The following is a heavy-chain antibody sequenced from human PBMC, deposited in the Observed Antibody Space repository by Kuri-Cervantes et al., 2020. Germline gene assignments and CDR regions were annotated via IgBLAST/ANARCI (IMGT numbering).Heavy chain of an antibody. V-gene: IGHV2-5*02. CDR1: GFSLSHSGVG. J-gene: IGHJ4*02. Sequence: DTTKVQAPHTRTLASTFSGFSLSHSGVGVRWSRQLPGNALEWLAHIYCDDDKRYSPSLKSRLTITKDTSKKQVVLTMTNLDPVDTATYFCAHIQHIVGATTFDYWGQGILVTVSS. D-gene: IGHD1-26*01. CDR2: IYCDDDK. CDR3: AHIQHIVGATTFDY.